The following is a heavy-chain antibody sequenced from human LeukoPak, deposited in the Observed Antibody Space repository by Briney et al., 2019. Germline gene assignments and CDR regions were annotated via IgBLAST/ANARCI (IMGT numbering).Heavy chain of an antibody. CDR1: GFTFSSYG. V-gene: IGHV3-30*18. J-gene: IGHJ5*02. D-gene: IGHD2-2*01. Sequence: GRSLRLSCAASGFTFSSYGMHWVRQAPGEGLEWVAVISYDGSNKYYADSVKGRFTISRDNSKNTLYLQMNSLRAEDTAVYYCAKAAYDYSSTSCYGPGGFDPWGQGTLVTVSS. CDR3: AKAAYDYSSTSCYGPGGFDP. CDR2: ISYDGSNK.